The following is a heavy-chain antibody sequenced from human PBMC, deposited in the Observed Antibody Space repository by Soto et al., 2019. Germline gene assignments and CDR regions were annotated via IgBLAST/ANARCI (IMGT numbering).Heavy chain of an antibody. CDR2: ISSSSSYI. Sequence: PGGSLRLSCAASGFTFSSYSMNWVRQAPGKGLEWVSSISSSSSYIYYADSVKGRFTISRDNAKNSLYLQMNSLRAEDTAVYYCARDGPYSSSLSYYYYYYMDVWGKGTTVTVSS. J-gene: IGHJ6*03. D-gene: IGHD6-6*01. CDR1: GFTFSSYS. V-gene: IGHV3-21*01. CDR3: ARDGPYSSSLSYYYYYYMDV.